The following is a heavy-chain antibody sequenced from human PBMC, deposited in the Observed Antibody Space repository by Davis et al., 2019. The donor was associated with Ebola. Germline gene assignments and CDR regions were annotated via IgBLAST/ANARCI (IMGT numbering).Heavy chain of an antibody. Sequence: GESLKISCAASGFTFSSYSMNWVRQAPGKGLEWISAISGSGDGTYYADSVKGRFTISRDNSKNTLYLQMNSLRADDTAVYYCAKVGSTTIWVRGSYDYWGQGILVTVSS. CDR1: GFTFSSYS. V-gene: IGHV3-23*01. CDR3: AKVGSTTIWVRGSYDY. D-gene: IGHD2/OR15-2a*01. CDR2: ISGSGDGT. J-gene: IGHJ4*02.